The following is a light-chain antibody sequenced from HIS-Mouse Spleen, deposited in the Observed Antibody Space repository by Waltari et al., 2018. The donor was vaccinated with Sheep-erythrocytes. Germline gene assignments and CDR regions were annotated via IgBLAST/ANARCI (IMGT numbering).Light chain of an antibody. CDR1: QGISSS. CDR3: QQFNNYPRT. V-gene: IGKV1D-13*01. J-gene: IGKJ1*01. CDR2: DAS. Sequence: AIQFSQSTSPLSEPVGDRVTNTCRASQGISSSLAWYQQKPGKAPKLLIYDASSLESGVPSRFSGSGSGTDFTLTISSLQPEDFATYYCQQFNNYPRTFGQGTKVEIK.